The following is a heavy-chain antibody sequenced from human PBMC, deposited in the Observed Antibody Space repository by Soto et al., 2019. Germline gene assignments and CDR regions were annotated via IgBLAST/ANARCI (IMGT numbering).Heavy chain of an antibody. CDR3: ARDLAEMATNTFDH. Sequence: GGSLRLSCAASGFTFSDYYMSWIRQAPGKGLEWVSYISSSGNTIYYADSVKGRFTISRDNAKNSLYLQMNSLRAEDTAVYYCARDLAEMATNTFDHWGQGTLVTVSS. V-gene: IGHV3-11*01. CDR2: ISSSGNTI. D-gene: IGHD5-12*01. CDR1: GFTFSDYY. J-gene: IGHJ4*02.